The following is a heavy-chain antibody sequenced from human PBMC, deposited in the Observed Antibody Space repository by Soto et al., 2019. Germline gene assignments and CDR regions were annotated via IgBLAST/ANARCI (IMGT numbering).Heavy chain of an antibody. J-gene: IGHJ4*02. CDR2: IIPIFGTA. D-gene: IGHD3-22*01. Sequence: ASVKVSCKASGGTFSSYAISWVRQAPGQGLEWMGGIIPIFGTANYAQKFQGRVTITPDESTSTAYMELSSLRSEDTAVYYCARVRPDDSSGYYYYFDYWGQGTLVTVSS. CDR3: ARVRPDDSSGYYYYFDY. V-gene: IGHV1-69*13. CDR1: GGTFSSYA.